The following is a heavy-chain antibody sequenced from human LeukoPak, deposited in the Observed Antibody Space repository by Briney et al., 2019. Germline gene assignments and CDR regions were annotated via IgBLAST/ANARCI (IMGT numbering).Heavy chain of an antibody. V-gene: IGHV4-34*01. J-gene: IGHJ4*02. CDR1: GFTFTSYW. Sequence: GSLRLSCAASGFTFTSYWMTWVRQAPGKGLEWIGEINHSGSTNYNPSLKSRVTISVDTSKNQFSLKLSSVTAADTAVYYCARQGSSGWYYFDYWGQGTLVTVSS. CDR3: ARQGSSGWYYFDY. D-gene: IGHD6-19*01. CDR2: INHSGST.